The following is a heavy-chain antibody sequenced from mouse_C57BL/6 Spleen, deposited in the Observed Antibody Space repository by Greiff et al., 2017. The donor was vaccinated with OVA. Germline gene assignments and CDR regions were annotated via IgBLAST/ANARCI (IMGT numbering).Heavy chain of an antibody. CDR2: ISDGGSYT. V-gene: IGHV5-4*01. CDR3: ARDRASIYSNHFDY. CDR1: GFTFSSYA. Sequence: EVKLQESGGGLVKPGGSLKLSCAASGFTFSSYAMSWVRQTPEKRLEWVATISDGGSYTYHPDNVKGRFTISRDNAKNNLYLQMSHLKSEDTAMYYCARDRASIYSNHFDYWGQGTTLTVSS. D-gene: IGHD2-5*01. J-gene: IGHJ2*01.